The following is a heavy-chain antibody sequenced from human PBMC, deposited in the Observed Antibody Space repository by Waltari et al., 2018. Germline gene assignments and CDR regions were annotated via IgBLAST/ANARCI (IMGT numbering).Heavy chain of an antibody. CDR2: INGDGDST. J-gene: IGHJ3*02. CDR1: GFPVRSYW. D-gene: IGHD1-26*01. Sequence: LVESGGGLVQPGGSLRLSCAAPGFPVRSYWIHVFPHVPGQGLVWVSRINGDGDSTTYAESVNGRFTISRDNAKNTLYLQMNSLRAEDTAVYYCVRRREVGATNRAFDIWGQGTMVTVSS. CDR3: VRRREVGATNRAFDI. V-gene: IGHV3-74*01.